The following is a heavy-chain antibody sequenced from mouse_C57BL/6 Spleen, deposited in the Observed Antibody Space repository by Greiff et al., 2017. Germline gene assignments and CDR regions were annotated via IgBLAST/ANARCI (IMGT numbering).Heavy chain of an antibody. CDR2: ISSGGDYI. D-gene: IGHD2-1*01. CDR1: GFTFSSYA. V-gene: IGHV5-9-1*02. Sequence: EVQVVESGEGLVKPGGSLKLSCAASGFTFSSYAMSWVRQTPEKRLEWVAYISSGGDYIYYADTVKGRFTISRDNARNTLYLQMSSLKSEDTAMYYCTRDFKYGNYKAYWGQGTLVTVSA. J-gene: IGHJ3*01. CDR3: TRDFKYGNYKAY.